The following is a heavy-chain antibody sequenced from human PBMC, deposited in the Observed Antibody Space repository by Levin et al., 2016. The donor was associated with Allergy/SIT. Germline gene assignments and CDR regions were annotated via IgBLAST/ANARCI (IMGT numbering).Heavy chain of an antibody. D-gene: IGHD3-10*01. Sequence: SVKVSCKASGGTFSSYAISWVRQAPGQGLEWMGGIIPIFGTANYAQKFQGRVTITADESTSTAYMELSSLRSEDTAVYYCARAVTMVRGVGWYFDYWGQGTLVTVSS. V-gene: IGHV1-69*13. CDR2: IIPIFGTA. CDR3: ARAVTMVRGVGWYFDY. CDR1: GGTFSSYA. J-gene: IGHJ4*02.